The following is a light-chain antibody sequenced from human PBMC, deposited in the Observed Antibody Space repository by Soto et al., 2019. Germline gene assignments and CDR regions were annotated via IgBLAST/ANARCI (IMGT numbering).Light chain of an antibody. Sequence: DFQITQSPSSLSAPVAARVTITCRASQSISSYLNWYQHKPGKAPKLLIYAASSLQSGVPSRFSGSGSGTDFTLTISTLQPEDFATYYCHQTFSTRSWTFGQGTKVDIK. V-gene: IGKV1-39*01. CDR2: AAS. J-gene: IGKJ1*01. CDR3: HQTFSTRSWT. CDR1: QSISSY.